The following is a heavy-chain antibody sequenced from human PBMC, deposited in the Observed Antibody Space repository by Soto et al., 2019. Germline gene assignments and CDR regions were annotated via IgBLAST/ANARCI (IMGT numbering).Heavy chain of an antibody. CDR1: GFIFNNFA. CDR3: VRGEIYYDSADSYYDFDI. V-gene: IGHV3-30*03. J-gene: IGHJ4*02. Sequence: GGSLRLSCAASGFIFNNFAMHWVRQAPGKGLEWVAVLSNDGSHEYYADSVKGRFTFSRDNSKNTLYLQMSSLRPEDTAVYYCVRGEIYYDSADSYYDFDIWGQGTQVTSPQ. D-gene: IGHD3-22*01. CDR2: LSNDGSHE.